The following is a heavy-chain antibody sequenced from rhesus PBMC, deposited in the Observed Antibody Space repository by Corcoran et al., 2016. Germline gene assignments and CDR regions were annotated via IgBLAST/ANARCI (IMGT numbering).Heavy chain of an antibody. Sequence: QVQLQESGPGPVKPSETLSLTCAVSGGSISSRYWWSWIRQSPGKGLEWIGDVYGGLGSPSYNPSLKSRVTISTDTSKNQFSLKLSSVTAADTAVYYCARREVDNSLDVWGRGVLVTVSS. V-gene: IGHV4-93*02. CDR2: VYGGLGSP. CDR1: GGSISSRYW. J-gene: IGHJ5-2*02. CDR3: ARREVDNSLDV.